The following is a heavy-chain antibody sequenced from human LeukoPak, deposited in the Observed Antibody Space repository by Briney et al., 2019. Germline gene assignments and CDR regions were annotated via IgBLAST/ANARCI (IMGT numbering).Heavy chain of an antibody. J-gene: IGHJ4*02. Sequence: PGGSLRLSCAASGFSPSPYVMDWGRQAPGKGLEWVALTSSGGSSRYAESVKGRFTISRDNSKNTVFLQMNTLSHEDTATYYCARNRHWLVRHFVDFWGQRDLVTVSS. V-gene: IGHV3-30*03. CDR1: GFSPSPYV. CDR2: TSSGGSSR. D-gene: IGHD6-19*01. CDR3: ARNRHWLVRHFVDF.